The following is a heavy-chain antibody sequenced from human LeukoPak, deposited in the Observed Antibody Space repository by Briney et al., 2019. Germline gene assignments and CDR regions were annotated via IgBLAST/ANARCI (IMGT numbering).Heavy chain of an antibody. J-gene: IGHJ4*02. CDR2: ISYDGSNK. Sequence: PGGSLRLSCAASGFTFSSYGMHWVRQAPGKGLEWVAVISYDGSNKYYADSVKGRFTISRDNSKNTLYLQMNSLRAEDTAVYYCAKAPIKGYGYFDYWGQGTLVTVSS. CDR3: AKAPIKGYGYFDY. D-gene: IGHD4-17*01. V-gene: IGHV3-30*18. CDR1: GFTFSSYG.